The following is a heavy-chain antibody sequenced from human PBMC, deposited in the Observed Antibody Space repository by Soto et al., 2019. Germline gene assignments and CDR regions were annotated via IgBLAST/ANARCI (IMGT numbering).Heavy chain of an antibody. J-gene: IGHJ3*02. CDR3: AKERGVLAAFDI. D-gene: IGHD3-10*01. Sequence: QVQLVESGGGVVQPGTSLRLSCAASGFTSSSFVIHWFRQAPGKGLEWLAVISSDGNNQYYADSGKGRFTISRDNSKKPLYLQVNSLRAEDTAVSFCAKERGVLAAFDIWGQGTMVTVS. V-gene: IGHV3-30*18. CDR2: ISSDGNNQ. CDR1: GFTSSSFV.